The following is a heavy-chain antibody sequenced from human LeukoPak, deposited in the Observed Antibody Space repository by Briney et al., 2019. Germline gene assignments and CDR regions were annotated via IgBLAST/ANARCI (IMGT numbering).Heavy chain of an antibody. CDR2: ISSSGSTI. CDR1: GFTFSSYE. V-gene: IGHV3-48*03. CDR3: ARGAAGSYGHPY. Sequence: GGSLRLSCAASGFTFSSYEMNWVCQAPGKGLEWVSYISSSGSTIYYADSVKGRFTISRDNAKNSLYLQMNSLRAEDTAVYYCARGAAGSYGHPYWGQGTLVTVSS. D-gene: IGHD5-18*01. J-gene: IGHJ4*02.